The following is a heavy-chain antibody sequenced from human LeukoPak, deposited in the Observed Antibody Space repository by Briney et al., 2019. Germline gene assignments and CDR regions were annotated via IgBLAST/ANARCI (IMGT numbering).Heavy chain of an antibody. CDR3: ARAVGARRDGYYDAFDI. CDR1: GGSISSGSYY. Sequence: KTSQTLSLTCTVSGGSISSGSYYWSWIRQPAGKGLEWIGRIYTSGSINYNPSLKSRVTISVDTSKNQFSLKLSSVTAADTAVYYCARAVGARRDGYYDAFDIWGQGTMVTVSS. CDR2: IYTSGSI. D-gene: IGHD5-24*01. V-gene: IGHV4-61*02. J-gene: IGHJ3*02.